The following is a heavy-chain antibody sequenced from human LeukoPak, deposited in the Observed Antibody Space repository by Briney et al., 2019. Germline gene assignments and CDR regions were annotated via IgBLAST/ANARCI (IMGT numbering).Heavy chain of an antibody. CDR1: GFTVSSNY. V-gene: IGHV3-53*01. CDR3: ARERPPRGAFDY. Sequence: GGSLRLFCAVSGFTVSSNYMTWVSQARGKGREWGSVFYSGGTTYYADSVKGRFTISRDSSKNMLYLQMNSLRVEDTAVYYCARERPPRGAFDYWGQGTLVTVSS. J-gene: IGHJ4*02. CDR2: FYSGGTT.